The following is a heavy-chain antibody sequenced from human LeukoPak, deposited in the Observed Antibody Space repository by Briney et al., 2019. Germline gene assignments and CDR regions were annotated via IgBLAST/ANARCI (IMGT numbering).Heavy chain of an antibody. CDR3: ARRGRDKARLVYYYYYMDV. CDR1: GYSISSGYY. Sequence: SETLSLTCAVSGYSISSGYYWGWIRQPPGKGLEWIGIIYHSGSTYYNPSLKSRVTISVDTSKNQFSLKLSSVTAADTAVYYCARRGRDKARLVYYYYYMDVWGKGTTVTVSS. J-gene: IGHJ6*03. V-gene: IGHV4-38-2*01. CDR2: IYHSGST. D-gene: IGHD6-19*01.